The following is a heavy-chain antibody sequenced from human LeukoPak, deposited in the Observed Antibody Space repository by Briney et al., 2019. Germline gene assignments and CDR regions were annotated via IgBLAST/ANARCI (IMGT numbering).Heavy chain of an antibody. J-gene: IGHJ4*02. CDR1: GYTFTSYG. D-gene: IGHD2-2*01. CDR2: ISAYNGNT. CDR3: ARVGAYCTSTSCLDY. V-gene: IGHV1-18*01. Sequence: PGASVKVSCKASGYTFTSYGISWVRQAPGQGLEWMGWISAYNGNTNYAQRLQGRVTMTTDTSTSTAYMELRSLRSDDTAVYYCARVGAYCTSTSCLDYWGQGTLVTVSS.